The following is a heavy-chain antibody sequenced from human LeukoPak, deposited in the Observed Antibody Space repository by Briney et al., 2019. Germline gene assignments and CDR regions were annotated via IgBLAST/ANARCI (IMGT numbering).Heavy chain of an antibody. CDR1: GFTFSNYA. CDR2: ITGYSEST. J-gene: IGHJ4*02. V-gene: IGHV3-23*01. D-gene: IGHD3-22*01. CDR3: AKYRSGYLYYFDS. Sequence: PGGSLRLSCAASGFTFSNYAMSWVRQAPGKGLEWVSIITGYSESTYYADSVKGRFTISRDNSQNTLYLQMNSLRVEDTAIYYCAKYRSGYLYYFDSWAGEPWSPSPQ.